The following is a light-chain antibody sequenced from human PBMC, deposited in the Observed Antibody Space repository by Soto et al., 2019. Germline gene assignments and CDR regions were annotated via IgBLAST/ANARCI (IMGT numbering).Light chain of an antibody. Sequence: DIQMTQSPSSLSASVGDRVTITCRASQSISSYLNWYQQKPGKAPKLLIYAASSLQSGVPSRFSGSGSETEFTLTISSLQPDDLATYYCQQSYSTPITFGQGTRLEIK. CDR2: AAS. V-gene: IGKV1-39*01. CDR3: QQSYSTPIT. CDR1: QSISSY. J-gene: IGKJ5*01.